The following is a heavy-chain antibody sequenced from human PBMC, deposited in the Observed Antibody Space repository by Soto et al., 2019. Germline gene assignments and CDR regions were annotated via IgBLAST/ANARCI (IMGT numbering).Heavy chain of an antibody. CDR2: ISYDGSNK. CDR1: GFTVSSNY. CDR3: AKKELAFDI. V-gene: IGHV3-30*18. J-gene: IGHJ3*02. Sequence: PGGSLRLSCAASGFTVSSNYMSWARQAPGKGLEWVAVISYDGSNKYYADSVKGRFTISRDNSKNTLYLQMNSLRAEDTAVYYCAKKELAFDIWGQGTMVTVSS. D-gene: IGHD1-26*01.